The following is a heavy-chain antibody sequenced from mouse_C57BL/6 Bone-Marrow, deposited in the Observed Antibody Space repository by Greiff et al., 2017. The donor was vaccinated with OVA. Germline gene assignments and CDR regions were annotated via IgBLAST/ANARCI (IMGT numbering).Heavy chain of an antibody. D-gene: IGHD1-1*01. J-gene: IGHJ4*01. CDR2: ISYAGSN. Sequence: DVKLVESGPGLVKPSQSLSLTCSVTGYSITSGYYWNWIRQFPGNKLEWMGYISYAGSNNYNPSLKNRISITRDTSKNQFFLKLNSVTTENTATYYCARERDYYYYAMDYWGQGTSVTVSS. V-gene: IGHV3-6*01. CDR1: GYSITSGYY. CDR3: ARERDYYYYAMDY.